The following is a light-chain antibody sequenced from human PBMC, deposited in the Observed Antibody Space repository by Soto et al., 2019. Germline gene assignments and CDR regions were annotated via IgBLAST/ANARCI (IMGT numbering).Light chain of an antibody. Sequence: EIVLTQSPGTLSLSPGERATLSCRASQSVSSSSLAWYQQKPGQAPRLLIYGASSRATGFPDRFRGSGSGTDFPLTISRLEPEDFAVYYCQQYGSSPWTFGKGTNVEIK. V-gene: IGKV3-20*01. CDR1: QSVSSSS. J-gene: IGKJ1*01. CDR2: GAS. CDR3: QQYGSSPWT.